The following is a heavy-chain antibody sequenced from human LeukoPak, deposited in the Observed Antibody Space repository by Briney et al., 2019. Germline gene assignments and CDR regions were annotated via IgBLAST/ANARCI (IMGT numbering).Heavy chain of an antibody. CDR3: ARHSGAFPHYFDY. CDR1: GDSISNYY. J-gene: IGHJ4*02. Sequence: PSETLSLTCTVSGDSISNYYWTWIRQPPGKGLEWIGFIYYSGTTHYNPSLKSRVTMSVATSNNQFSLRLSSLTAADTAIYYCARHSGAFPHYFDYWGRGALVTVSS. CDR2: IYYSGTT. D-gene: IGHD1-26*01. V-gene: IGHV4-59*08.